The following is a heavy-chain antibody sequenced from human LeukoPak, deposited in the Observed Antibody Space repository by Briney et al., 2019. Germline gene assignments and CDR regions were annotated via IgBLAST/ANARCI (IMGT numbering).Heavy chain of an antibody. V-gene: IGHV5-51*01. Sequence: GESLKISCKGSGYSFTSYWIGWVRQMPGKGLEWVGIIYPGDSDTRYSPSFQGQVTISADKPVSTAYLQWSSLKASDTAIYYCARVRRSSGWFGDYWGQGTLVTVSS. D-gene: IGHD6-19*01. CDR3: ARVRRSSGWFGDY. CDR2: IYPGDSDT. J-gene: IGHJ4*02. CDR1: GYSFTSYW.